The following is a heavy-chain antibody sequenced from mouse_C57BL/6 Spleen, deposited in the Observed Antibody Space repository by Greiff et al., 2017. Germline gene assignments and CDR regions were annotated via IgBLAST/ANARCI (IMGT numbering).Heavy chain of an antibody. V-gene: IGHV5-17*01. CDR2: ISSGSSTI. D-gene: IGHD2-5*01. Sequence: EVMLVESGGGLVKPGGSLKLSCAASGFTFSDYGMHWVRQAPDKGLEWVAYISSGSSTIYYADTVQGRFTISRDNAKNTLFLQMTSLRSEDTAMYYCARRGSYYSNYYAMDYWGQGTSVTVSS. J-gene: IGHJ4*01. CDR3: ARRGSYYSNYYAMDY. CDR1: GFTFSDYG.